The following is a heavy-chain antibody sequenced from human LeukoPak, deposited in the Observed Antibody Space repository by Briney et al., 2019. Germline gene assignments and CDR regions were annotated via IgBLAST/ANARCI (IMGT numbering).Heavy chain of an antibody. CDR1: GFTFNSYW. J-gene: IGHJ4*02. V-gene: IGHV3-23*01. CDR3: AKRPGSDLNDY. D-gene: IGHD1-14*01. CDR2: ISGSGGST. Sequence: GGSLRLSCAASGFTFNSYWMIWVRQAPGKGLEWVSAISGSGGSTYYADSVKGRFTISRDNSKNTLYLQMNSLRAEDTAVYYCAKRPGSDLNDYWGQGTLVTVSS.